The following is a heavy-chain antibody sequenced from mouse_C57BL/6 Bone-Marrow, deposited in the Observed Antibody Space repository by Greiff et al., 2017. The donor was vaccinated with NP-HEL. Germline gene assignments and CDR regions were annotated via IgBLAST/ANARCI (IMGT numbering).Heavy chain of an antibody. Sequence: VQLQQPGAELVRPGTSVKLSCKASGYTFTSYWMHWVKQRPGQGLEWIGVIDPSDSYTNYNQKFKGKATLTVDTSSSTAYMQLSSLTSEDSAVYYGARISTVVEWFDYCGQGTVVTVSA. D-gene: IGHD1-1*01. CDR3: ARISTVVEWFDY. V-gene: IGHV1-59*01. J-gene: IGHJ3*01. CDR2: IDPSDSYT. CDR1: GYTFTSYW.